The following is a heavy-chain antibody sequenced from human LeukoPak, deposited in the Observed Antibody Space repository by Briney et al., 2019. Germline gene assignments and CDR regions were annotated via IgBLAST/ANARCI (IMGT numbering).Heavy chain of an antibody. J-gene: IGHJ4*02. CDR2: ISGSGGST. D-gene: IGHD3-9*01. Sequence: GGSLRLSCAASGFTFSSYAMSWVRQAPGKGLEWVSAISGSGGSTYYADSVKGRFTISRDNSKNTLYLQMNSLRAEDTAVYYCAKDPNYDILTGYYVYWGQGTLVTVSS. CDR3: AKDPNYDILTGYYVY. V-gene: IGHV3-23*01. CDR1: GFTFSSYA.